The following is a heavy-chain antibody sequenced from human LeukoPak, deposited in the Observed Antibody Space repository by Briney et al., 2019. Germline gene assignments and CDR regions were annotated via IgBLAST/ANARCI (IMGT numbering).Heavy chain of an antibody. J-gene: IGHJ5*02. CDR2: IYYSGST. V-gene: IGHV4-59*12. Sequence: SETLSLTCTVSGGSISSYYWSWIRQPPGKGLEWIGYIYYSGSTNYNPSLKSRVTISVDTSKNQFSLKLSSVTAADTAVYYCAREITDYSNFWFDPWGQGTLVTVSS. CDR3: AREITDYSNFWFDP. CDR1: GGSISSYY. D-gene: IGHD4-11*01.